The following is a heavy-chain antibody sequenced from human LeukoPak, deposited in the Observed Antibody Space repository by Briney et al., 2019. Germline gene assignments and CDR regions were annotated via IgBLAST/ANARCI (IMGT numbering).Heavy chain of an antibody. CDR1: GYTFTSYG. J-gene: IGHJ5*02. Sequence: ASVKVSCKASGYTFTSYGISWVRQAPGQGLEWMGWISAYNGNTNYAQKLQGRVTMTTDTSTSTAYMELRSLRSDDTAVYYCARTGRAIVVVPAAIDDYWFDPWGQGTLVTVSS. CDR3: ARTGRAIVVVPAAIDDYWFDP. D-gene: IGHD2-2*01. CDR2: ISAYNGNT. V-gene: IGHV1-18*01.